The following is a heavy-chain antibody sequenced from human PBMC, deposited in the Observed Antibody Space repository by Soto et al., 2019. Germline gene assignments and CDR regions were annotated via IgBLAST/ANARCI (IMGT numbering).Heavy chain of an antibody. CDR1: GYSFISYG. V-gene: IGHV1-3*01. Sequence: QVQLVQSGAEVKKPGASVKISCKASGYSFISYGIHWVRQAPGQRPEWMGWINGGNGGTEYSQSFQGRVTITMDTPATTVFLELRSLGSVDTAINSCVPDYMRGRDYWGQGAWVAVSS. CDR2: INGGNGGT. J-gene: IGHJ4*02. D-gene: IGHD5-12*01. CDR3: VPDYMRGRDY.